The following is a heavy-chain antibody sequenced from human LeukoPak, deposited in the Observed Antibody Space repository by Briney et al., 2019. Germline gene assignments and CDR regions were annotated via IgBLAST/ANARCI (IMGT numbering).Heavy chain of an antibody. V-gene: IGHV3-53*01. CDR2: IYSGGST. D-gene: IGHD3-22*01. CDR1: GFTVSSNY. J-gene: IGHJ3*02. CDR3: AREYYYDSSGYYYVQAFDI. Sequence: PGGSLRLSCAASGFTVSSNYMSWVRQAPGKGLEWVSVIYSGGSTYYADSVEGRFTISRDNSKNTLYLQMNSLRAEDTAVYYCAREYYYDSSGYYYVQAFDIWGQGTMVTASS.